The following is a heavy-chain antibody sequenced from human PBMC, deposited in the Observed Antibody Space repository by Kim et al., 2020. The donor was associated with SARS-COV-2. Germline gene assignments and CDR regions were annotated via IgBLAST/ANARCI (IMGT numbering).Heavy chain of an antibody. J-gene: IGHJ3*02. D-gene: IGHD3-10*01. Sequence: VKGRFTISRDNAKNSLFLQTNSVTVEDTALYYCAKDVDKLLWFCSDGFDIWGNGTMVTVSS. CDR3: AKDVDKLLWFCSDGFDI. V-gene: IGHV3-9*01.